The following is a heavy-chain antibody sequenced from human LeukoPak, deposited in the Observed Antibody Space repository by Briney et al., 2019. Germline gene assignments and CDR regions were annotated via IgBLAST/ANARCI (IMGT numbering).Heavy chain of an antibody. CDR1: GFSLRDYD. V-gene: IGHV3-11*01. Sequence: PGGSLRLSCAVFGFSLRDYDISWIRQAPGKGLEWVSHSVTSSGAIYHADSVKGRFTISRDNARNSLFLQLNNLRAEDTALYYCARDPKGDPAFDIWGQGTMVTVSS. D-gene: IGHD3-10*01. CDR2: SVTSSGAI. J-gene: IGHJ3*02. CDR3: ARDPKGDPAFDI.